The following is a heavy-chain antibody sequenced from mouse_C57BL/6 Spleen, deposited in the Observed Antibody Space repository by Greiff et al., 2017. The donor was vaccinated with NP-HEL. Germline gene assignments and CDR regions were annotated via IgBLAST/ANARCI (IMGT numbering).Heavy chain of an antibody. V-gene: IGHV5-17*01. Sequence: EVMLVESGGGLVKPGGSLKLSCAASGFTFSDYGMHWVRQAPEKGLEWVAYISSGSSTIYYADTVKGRFTISRDNAKNTLFLQMTSLRSEDTAMYYCASYGNYAMDYWGQGTSVTVSS. CDR2: ISSGSSTI. CDR3: ASYGNYAMDY. J-gene: IGHJ4*01. D-gene: IGHD2-1*01. CDR1: GFTFSDYG.